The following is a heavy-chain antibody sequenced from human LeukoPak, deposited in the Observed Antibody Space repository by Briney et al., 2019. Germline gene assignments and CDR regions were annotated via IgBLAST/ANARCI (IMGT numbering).Heavy chain of an antibody. D-gene: IGHD6-19*01. Sequence: PGGTLRLSCAASGFTFSSYGMSWVRQAPGKGLEWVSSISSSSSYIYNADSVEGRFTISRDNAKNSLYLQMNRLRAEDTAVYYCARASIAVAAGLQYWGQGTLVTVSS. CDR1: GFTFSSYG. J-gene: IGHJ4*02. CDR2: ISSSSSYI. V-gene: IGHV3-21*01. CDR3: ARASIAVAAGLQY.